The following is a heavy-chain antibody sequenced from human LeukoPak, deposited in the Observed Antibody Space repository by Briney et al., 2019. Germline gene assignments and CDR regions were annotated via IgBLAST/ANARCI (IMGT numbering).Heavy chain of an antibody. CDR1: GFTFSSYW. J-gene: IGHJ4*02. Sequence: PGGSLRLSCAASGFTFSSYWMSWVRQAPGKGLEWVAVISYDGSNKYYADSVKGRFTISRDNSKNTLYLQMNSLRAEDTAVYYCAKDSWSGYSGYDSAGIDYWGQGTLVTVSS. V-gene: IGHV3-30*18. CDR3: AKDSWSGYSGYDSAGIDY. CDR2: ISYDGSNK. D-gene: IGHD5-12*01.